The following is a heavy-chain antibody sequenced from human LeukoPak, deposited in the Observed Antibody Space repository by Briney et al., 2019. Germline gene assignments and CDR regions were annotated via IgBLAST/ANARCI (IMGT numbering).Heavy chain of an antibody. Sequence: SETLSLTCAVYGGSFSGYYWGWIRQPPGKGLEWIGSIHYTGSSYYNPSQQSRVTISVDTSKNQVSLKLSSVTAADTAVYYCARHLNTAMGHQIDYWGQGTLVTVSS. J-gene: IGHJ4*02. CDR3: ARHLNTAMGHQIDY. CDR1: GGSFSGYY. D-gene: IGHD5-18*01. V-gene: IGHV4-39*01. CDR2: IHYTGSS.